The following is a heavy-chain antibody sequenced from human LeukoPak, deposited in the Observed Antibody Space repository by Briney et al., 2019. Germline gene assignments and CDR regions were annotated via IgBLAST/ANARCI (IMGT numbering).Heavy chain of an antibody. D-gene: IGHD3-10*01. Sequence: GGSLRLSCAASGFTFSNYWMSWVRQSPGRGLEWVANIDQDGSAEYYVDSVGGRFTVSRDNAKNSLYLQIDSLRAEDTAVYYCARADNYGSILDYWGRGTLATVSS. CDR3: ARADNYGSILDY. J-gene: IGHJ4*02. CDR1: GFTFSNYW. V-gene: IGHV3-7*04. CDR2: IDQDGSAE.